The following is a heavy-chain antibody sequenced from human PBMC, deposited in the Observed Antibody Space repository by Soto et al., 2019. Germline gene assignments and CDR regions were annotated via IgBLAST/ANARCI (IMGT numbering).Heavy chain of an antibody. Sequence: QIQLVQSGAEVKKPGASVKVSCKTSGYTFTTSGLSWVRQAPGQALEWMGGIIPFFGTVDYAQSFQGRLTITADKSTATAYMELSGLTSEDTAVYYCAREYTRKYDYWGQGTLVTVSS. CDR1: GYTFTTSG. D-gene: IGHD1-1*01. J-gene: IGHJ4*02. CDR3: AREYTRKYDY. V-gene: IGHV1-69*06. CDR2: IIPFFGTV.